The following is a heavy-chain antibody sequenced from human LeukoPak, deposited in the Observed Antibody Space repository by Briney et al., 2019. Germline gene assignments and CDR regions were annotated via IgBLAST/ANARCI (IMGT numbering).Heavy chain of an antibody. D-gene: IGHD2-15*01. Sequence: PGGSLRLSCAASGFTFGGYSMSWVRQAPGKGLEWVANIKHDGSERFYVDSVTGRFTISKDNAENSMYLQMNSLSAEDTAVYYCGRVISGAIDYWGQGTLVTVSS. J-gene: IGHJ4*02. V-gene: IGHV3-7*01. CDR3: GRVISGAIDY. CDR1: GFTFGGYS. CDR2: IKHDGSER.